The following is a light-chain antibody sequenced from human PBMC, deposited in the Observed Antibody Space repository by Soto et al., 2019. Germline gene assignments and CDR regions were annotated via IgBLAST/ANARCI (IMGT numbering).Light chain of an antibody. V-gene: IGLV2-14*01. Sequence: QSALTQPASVSGSPGQSITISCTGTSNDVGGYNYSSWYQQHPGKAPKLMIYEVSNRPSGVSNRFSGSKSGNTASLTISGLQAEEEADSYCDSYTSISTWVFGGGTKLTVL. J-gene: IGLJ3*02. CDR3: DSYTSISTWV. CDR2: EVS. CDR1: SNDVGGYNY.